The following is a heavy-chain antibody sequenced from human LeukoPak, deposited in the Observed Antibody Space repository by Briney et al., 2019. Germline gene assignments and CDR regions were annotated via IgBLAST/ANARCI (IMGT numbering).Heavy chain of an antibody. D-gene: IGHD1-26*01. Sequence: GGSLRPSCAASGFTFDDYAMHWVRQAPGKGLEWVSGISWNSGSIGYADSVKGRFTISRDNAKNSLYLQMNSLRAEDTALYYCAKGSRGSYGGGRDWFDPWGQGTLVTVSS. CDR3: AKGSRGSYGGGRDWFDP. CDR1: GFTFDDYA. CDR2: ISWNSGSI. J-gene: IGHJ5*02. V-gene: IGHV3-9*01.